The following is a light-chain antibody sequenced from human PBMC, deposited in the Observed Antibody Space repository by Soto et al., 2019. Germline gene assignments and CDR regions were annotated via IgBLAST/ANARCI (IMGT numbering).Light chain of an antibody. CDR2: VVS. V-gene: IGLV2-14*02. CDR1: TSDVAYYDL. CDR3: SSYTTTSTYL. Sequence: QSVLAQPASVSGSPGQSITISCAGTTSDVAYYDLVSWYQQHPGKAPKLLIYVVSNRPSGVSNRFSGSKAGNTASLTISGLRAEDEADYYCSSYTTTSTYLFGTGTKVTVL. J-gene: IGLJ1*01.